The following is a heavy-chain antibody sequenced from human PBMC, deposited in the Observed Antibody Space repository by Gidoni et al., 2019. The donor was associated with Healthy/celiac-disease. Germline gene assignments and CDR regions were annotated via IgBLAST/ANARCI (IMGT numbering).Heavy chain of an antibody. CDR1: GFPFSSYA. J-gene: IGHJ5*02. D-gene: IGHD3-10*01. Sequence: EVQLLESGGGLVQPGGSLRLSCAASGFPFSSYAMSWVRQAPGQGLEWVSAISGSGGSTYYADSVKGRFTISRDNSKNTLYLQMNSLRAEDTAVYYCAKAWDMVRGVIIPPATWGQGTLVTVSS. CDR3: AKAWDMVRGVIIPPAT. CDR2: ISGSGGST. V-gene: IGHV3-23*01.